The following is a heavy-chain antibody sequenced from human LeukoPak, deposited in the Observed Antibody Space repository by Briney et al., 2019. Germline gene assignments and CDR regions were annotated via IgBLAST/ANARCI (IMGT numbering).Heavy chain of an antibody. CDR1: GFTFSSYE. CDR2: ISSGGSTV. CDR3: ARVIIVGATGI. J-gene: IGHJ3*02. V-gene: IGHV3-48*03. D-gene: IGHD1-26*01. Sequence: GGSLRVSCAASGFTFSSYEMNWVRQAPGKGLEWVSYISSGGSTVYYADSVKGRFTISRDNAKNSLYLQMNSLRAEDTAVYYCARVIIVGATGIWGQGTMVTVSS.